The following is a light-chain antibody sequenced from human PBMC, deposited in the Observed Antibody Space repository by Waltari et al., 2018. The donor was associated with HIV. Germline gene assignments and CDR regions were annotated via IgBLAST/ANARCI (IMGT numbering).Light chain of an antibody. Sequence: SSELTQDPAVSVSLGQTVRITCKGDSLRTYYATWYQQKPGQAPLLVIFDKNNRPSGIPDRFSGSSSGNTASLTITGTQAEDEGYYYCNSRDKSGNFVVFGGGTKLTVL. CDR1: SLRTYY. J-gene: IGLJ2*01. CDR3: NSRDKSGNFVV. V-gene: IGLV3-19*01. CDR2: DKN.